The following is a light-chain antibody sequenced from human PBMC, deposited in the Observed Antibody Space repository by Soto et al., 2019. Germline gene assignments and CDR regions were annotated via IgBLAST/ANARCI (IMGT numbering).Light chain of an antibody. V-gene: IGKV3-20*01. J-gene: IGKJ1*01. CDR3: QQYGASTWT. CDR2: GAS. Sequence: EIVFTQSPGTLSFSPGERATLSCRASQTVTSNYLTWYQQRPGQAPRVLIFGASDRATGIPDRFRGSGSGTDFTLTIRRLEPEDFAVYYCQQYGASTWTFGQGTKVDIK. CDR1: QTVTSNY.